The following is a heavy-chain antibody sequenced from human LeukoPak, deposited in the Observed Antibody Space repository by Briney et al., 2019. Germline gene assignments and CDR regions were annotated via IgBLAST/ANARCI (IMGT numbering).Heavy chain of an antibody. CDR3: ARVAAARTRWFDP. J-gene: IGHJ5*02. CDR1: GGSISSSTYH. V-gene: IGHV4-39*01. CDR2: IYYSGTT. Sequence: SDTLSLTCTLSGGSISSSTYHWGWLRQPPRKGLEWIGSIYYSGTTYYNPSLKSRVTISVDTSKNQFSLKLSSVIAADTAVYYCARVAAARTRWFDPWGRGTLVTVSS. D-gene: IGHD6-13*01.